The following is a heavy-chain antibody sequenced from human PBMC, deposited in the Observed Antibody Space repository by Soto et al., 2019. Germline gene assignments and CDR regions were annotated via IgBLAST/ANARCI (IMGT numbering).Heavy chain of an antibody. Sequence: PSETLSLTCTVSGGSISSSSYYWDWIRQPPGKGLEWIGSIYYSGSTYYNPSLKSRVTISVDTSKNQFSLKLSSVTAADTAVYYCASGDIVVVGRGMDVWGQGTTVTVSS. CDR3: ASGDIVVVGRGMDV. D-gene: IGHD2-15*01. CDR1: GGSISSSSYY. V-gene: IGHV4-39*01. J-gene: IGHJ6*02. CDR2: IYYSGST.